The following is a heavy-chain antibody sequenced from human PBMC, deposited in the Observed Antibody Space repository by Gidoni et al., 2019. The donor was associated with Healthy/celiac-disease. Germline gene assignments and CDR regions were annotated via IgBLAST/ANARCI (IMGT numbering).Heavy chain of an antibody. J-gene: IGHJ3*02. CDR1: GDSVPSNSAA. CDR2: TYYRSKWYN. D-gene: IGHD3-16*01. V-gene: IGHV6-1*01. Sequence: QVQLQQSGPGLVKPSQTLSLTCAISGDSVPSNSAAWNWIRQSPSRGLEWLGRTYYRSKWYNDYAVSVKSRITINPDTAKNQFSLQLNSVTPEDTAVYYCARVGGIRFWDAFDIWGQGTMVTVSS. CDR3: ARVGGIRFWDAFDI.